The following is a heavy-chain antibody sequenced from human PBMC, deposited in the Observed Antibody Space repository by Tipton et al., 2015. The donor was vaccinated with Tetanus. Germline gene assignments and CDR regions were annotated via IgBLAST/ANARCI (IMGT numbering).Heavy chain of an antibody. V-gene: IGHV3-23*01. CDR1: FTFSSYA. CDR3: AKDHSGYSSGWFDYGMDV. J-gene: IGHJ6*01. CDR2: ISGNGGTT. Sequence: LSLTCAASFTFSSYALSWVRQAPGKGLEWASAISGNGGTTYYADSVRGRFTISRDNSKNMLYLQMNSLRAEDTAVYFCAKDHSGYSSGWFDYGMDVWGQGTTVTVSS. D-gene: IGHD6-19*01.